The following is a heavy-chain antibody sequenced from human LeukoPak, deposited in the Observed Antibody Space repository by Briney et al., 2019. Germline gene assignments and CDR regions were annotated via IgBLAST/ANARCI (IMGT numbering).Heavy chain of an antibody. CDR2: MNPNSGNT. CDR1: GYTFTSYD. J-gene: IGHJ4*02. Sequence: ASVKVSCKASGYTFTSYDINWVRQATGQGLEWMGWMNPNSGNTGYAQKFQGRVTITRNTSISTAYMELSSLRSEDTAVYYCARGRPDCTNGVCYHDYWGQGTLVTVSS. CDR3: ARGRPDCTNGVCYHDY. D-gene: IGHD2-8*01. V-gene: IGHV1-8*03.